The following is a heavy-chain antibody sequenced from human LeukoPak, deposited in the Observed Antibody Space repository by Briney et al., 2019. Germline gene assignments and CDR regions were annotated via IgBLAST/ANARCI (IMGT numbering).Heavy chain of an antibody. V-gene: IGHV4-4*02. D-gene: IGHD3-10*01. CDR3: ARRYYGSGSYYPFDP. CDR2: IYHSGST. J-gene: IGHJ5*02. CDR1: GGSISSSNW. Sequence: SETLSLTCAVSGGSISSSNWWSWVRQPPGKGLEWIGEIYHSGSTNYNPSLKSRVTISVDKSKNQFSLKLSSVTAADTAVYYCARRYYGSGSYYPFDPWGQGTLVTVSS.